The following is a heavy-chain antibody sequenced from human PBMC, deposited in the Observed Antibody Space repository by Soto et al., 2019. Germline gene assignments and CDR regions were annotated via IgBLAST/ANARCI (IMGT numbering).Heavy chain of an antibody. CDR3: ARGAQTSPIDY. D-gene: IGHD2-2*01. J-gene: IGHJ4*02. CDR1: GLSFSTSG. CDR2: ISNHGYTT. Sequence: LRLSCAASGLSFSTSGMSWVRQPPGKGLEWVSSISNHGYTTYYTDSVKGRFSTSRDNSRDTLYLQMNSLGAEDTAVYYCARGAQTSPIDYWGQGTLVTVSS. V-gene: IGHV3-23*01.